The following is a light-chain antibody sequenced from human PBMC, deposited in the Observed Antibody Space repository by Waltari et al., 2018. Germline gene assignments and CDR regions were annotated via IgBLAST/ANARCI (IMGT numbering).Light chain of an antibody. CDR1: SGSVSTTSY. J-gene: IGLJ3*02. Sequence: QTVVTQEPSLSVSPGGTVTLTCALTSGSVSTTSYATWYQQTPGQPPRTLVYKGSSRSSGVPDRFSGSILGNKAALTITGAQTDEESNYYCSLYMGSGIWVFGGGTKLTVL. CDR3: SLYMGSGIWV. V-gene: IGLV8-61*01. CDR2: KGS.